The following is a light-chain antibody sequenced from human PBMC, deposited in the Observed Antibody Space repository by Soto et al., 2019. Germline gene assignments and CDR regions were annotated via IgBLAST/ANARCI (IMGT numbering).Light chain of an antibody. V-gene: IGKV3-11*01. CDR1: QTVANY. CDR2: DAS. J-gene: IGKJ1*01. Sequence: EIMLTQSPATLSLSPGERATLSCRASQTVANYLAWYQQKPGQAPRLLTYDASNRATGIPARFSGGGSGTDFTLTISSLEPEDFALYYCQHRDNWLGTFGQGTKVEIK. CDR3: QHRDNWLGT.